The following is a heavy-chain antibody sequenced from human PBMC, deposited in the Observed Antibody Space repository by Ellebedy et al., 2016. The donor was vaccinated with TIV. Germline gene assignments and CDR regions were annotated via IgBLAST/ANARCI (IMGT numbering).Heavy chain of an antibody. V-gene: IGHV3-74*01. J-gene: IGHJ6*02. CDR3: VKDGRKEHDPYYLGMDV. CDR2: LDSDGSGA. Sequence: GGSLRLXXAASGFTFSRYWMHWVRQAAGKGLVWVSRLDSDGSGAGYADSVKGRFTISRDNAKNTLYLQMNSLRAEDTGVYYCVKDGRKEHDPYYLGMDVWGQGTTVTVSS. CDR1: GFTFSRYW. D-gene: IGHD1-26*01.